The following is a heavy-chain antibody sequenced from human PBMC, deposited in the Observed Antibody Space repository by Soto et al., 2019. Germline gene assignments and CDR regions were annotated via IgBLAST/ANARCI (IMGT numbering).Heavy chain of an antibody. Sequence: QVQLVQSGAEVKKPGASVKVSCKASGYTFTSYGISWVRQAPGQGLEWMGWISAYNGNTNYAQKLQGRVTMTTDTSXSXXYMELRSRRSDDTAVYYCARDLGVTQDYYYYGMDVWGQGTTVTVSS. D-gene: IGHD4-4*01. V-gene: IGHV1-18*01. CDR2: ISAYNGNT. CDR1: GYTFTSYG. J-gene: IGHJ6*02. CDR3: ARDLGVTQDYYYYGMDV.